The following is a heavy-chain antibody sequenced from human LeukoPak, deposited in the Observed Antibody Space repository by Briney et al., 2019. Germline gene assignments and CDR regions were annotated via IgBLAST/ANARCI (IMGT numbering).Heavy chain of an antibody. CDR3: AKGPNYFDS. V-gene: IGHV3-74*01. CDR2: MNSDGSAT. Sequence: GGPLRLSCAASGFSFSNYWMHWVRQAPGKGLVWVTRMNSDGSATYYADFVQGRFTISRDNAKNTLYLQMNSLRAEDTAMYFCAKGPNYFDSWGQGTLVTVSS. J-gene: IGHJ4*02. CDR1: GFSFSNYW.